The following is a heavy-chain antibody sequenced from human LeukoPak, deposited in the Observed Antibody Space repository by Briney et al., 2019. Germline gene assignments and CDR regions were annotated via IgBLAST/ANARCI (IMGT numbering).Heavy chain of an antibody. D-gene: IGHD1-26*01. CDR1: GFTFSNAW. J-gene: IGHJ4*02. Sequence: GGSLSLSCAASGFTFSNAWMSWVRQAPGKGREWVGRIKSKTDGGTTDYAAPVKGRFTISRDDSKNTLYLQMNSLKTEDTAVYYCTTDPPSGSYPIDYWGQGTLVTVSS. CDR3: TTDPPSGSYPIDY. CDR2: IKSKTDGGTT. V-gene: IGHV3-15*01.